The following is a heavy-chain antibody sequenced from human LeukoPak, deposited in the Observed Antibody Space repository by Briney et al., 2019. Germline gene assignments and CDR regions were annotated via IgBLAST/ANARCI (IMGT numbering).Heavy chain of an antibody. Sequence: ASVKVSCKASGYTFTSYGISWVRQAPGQGLEWMGWISAYNGNTNYAQKLQGRVTMTTDTSTTTAYMELRSLRSDDTAVYYCARDRDSSGTNDAFDIWGQGTMVTVSS. J-gene: IGHJ3*02. CDR2: ISAYNGNT. V-gene: IGHV1-18*01. CDR3: ARDRDSSGTNDAFDI. D-gene: IGHD3-22*01. CDR1: GYTFTSYG.